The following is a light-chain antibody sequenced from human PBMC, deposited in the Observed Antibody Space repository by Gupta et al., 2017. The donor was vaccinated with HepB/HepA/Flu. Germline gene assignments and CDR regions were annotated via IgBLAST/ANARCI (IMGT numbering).Light chain of an antibody. Sequence: QSVLTQPPSVSGAPGHRVTISCTGNNSNIGAGFDVHWYQQLPGTAPKILIFDNNNRLSGTSDRFSGSKSGTSAALAITXLXEEEEGXYYCQYYDRRSSGTRVFGGGTKLNVL. V-gene: IGLV1-40*01. CDR2: DNN. CDR1: NSNIGAGFD. CDR3: QYYDRRSSGTRV. J-gene: IGLJ2*01.